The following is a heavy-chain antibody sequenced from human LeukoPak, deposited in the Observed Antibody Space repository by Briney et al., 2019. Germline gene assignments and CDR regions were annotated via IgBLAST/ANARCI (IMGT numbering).Heavy chain of an antibody. Sequence: SETLSLTCTVSGGSISSYYWSWIRQPPGKGLEWVACISYSGSTKYNPSLKSRVTISVDTSKNQLSLKLSSVTAADTAVYYCAREPGFDSSGYLNWFDPWGQGTLVTVSS. D-gene: IGHD3-22*01. CDR3: AREPGFDSSGYLNWFDP. CDR2: ISYSGST. J-gene: IGHJ5*02. V-gene: IGHV4-59*01. CDR1: GGSISSYY.